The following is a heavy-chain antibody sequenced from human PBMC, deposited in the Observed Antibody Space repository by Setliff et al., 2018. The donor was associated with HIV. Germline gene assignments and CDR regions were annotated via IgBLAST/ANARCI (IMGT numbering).Heavy chain of an antibody. V-gene: IGHV4-61*02. CDR2: IYTSGST. Sequence: SETLSLTCTVSGGSISSGSYYWSWIRQPAGKGLEWIGRIYTSGSTNYNPSLKSRVTISADTPKNQFSLKLSSVTAADTALYYCVKVGPSYYYDSTGYSPDAFDIWGHGTKVTVSS. D-gene: IGHD3-22*01. J-gene: IGHJ3*02. CDR3: VKVGPSYYYDSTGYSPDAFDI. CDR1: GGSISSGSYY.